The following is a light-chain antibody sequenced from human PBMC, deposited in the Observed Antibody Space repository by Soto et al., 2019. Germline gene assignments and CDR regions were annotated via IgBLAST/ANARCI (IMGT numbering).Light chain of an antibody. J-gene: IGLJ3*02. CDR2: EVT. CDR3: CSYTSSYTWV. V-gene: IGLV2-14*01. Sequence: QSALTQPASVSGSPGQSITISCTGASSDVGLYDFVSWYQQHPGKAPKLLIYEVTYRPSGVSSRFSGSKSGNTASLTISGLQAEDEADYYCCSYTSSYTWVFGGGTKLTVL. CDR1: SSDVGLYDF.